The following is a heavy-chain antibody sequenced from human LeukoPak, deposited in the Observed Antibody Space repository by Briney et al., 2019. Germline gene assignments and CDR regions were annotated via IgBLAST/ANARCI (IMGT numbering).Heavy chain of an antibody. CDR1: GFTFSSYG. CDR3: AKFRRGAGMAYFDY. V-gene: IGHV3-30*18. Sequence: GGSLRLSCAASGFTFSSYGMHWVRQAPGKGLEWVAVVSYDGSNKYYADSVKGRFTISRDNSKNTLYLQMNSLRAEDTAVYYCAKFRRGAGMAYFDYWGQGTLVTVSS. D-gene: IGHD5-24*01. CDR2: VSYDGSNK. J-gene: IGHJ4*02.